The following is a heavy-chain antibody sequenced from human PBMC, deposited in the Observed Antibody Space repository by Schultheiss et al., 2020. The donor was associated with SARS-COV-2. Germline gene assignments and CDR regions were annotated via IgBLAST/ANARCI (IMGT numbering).Heavy chain of an antibody. CDR3: ARVDFLLAFDI. D-gene: IGHD3-3*01. Sequence: GSLRLSCAASGFTFSSYAMSWVRQAPGKGLEWIGEILHSGSTNSNPSLKSRVTISIHTSKNQFSLKLSSVTAADTAVYYCARVDFLLAFDIWGQGTMVTVSS. J-gene: IGHJ3*02. V-gene: IGHV4-34*12. CDR1: GFTFSSYA. CDR2: ILHSGST.